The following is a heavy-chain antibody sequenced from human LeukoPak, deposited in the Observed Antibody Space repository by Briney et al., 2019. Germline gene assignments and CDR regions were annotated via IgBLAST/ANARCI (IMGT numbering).Heavy chain of an antibody. Sequence: GGSLRLSCAASGFTFSSSWMHWVRQAPGKGPVWVSRINSDGSNTVYADSVKGRFSISRDNAKNTVYLQMSSLRVEDTGVYYGATAGGSGWNAFDYGGQGTLVTVSS. CDR3: ATAGGSGWNAFDY. CDR2: INSDGSNT. J-gene: IGHJ4*02. D-gene: IGHD6-19*01. V-gene: IGHV3-74*01. CDR1: GFTFSSSW.